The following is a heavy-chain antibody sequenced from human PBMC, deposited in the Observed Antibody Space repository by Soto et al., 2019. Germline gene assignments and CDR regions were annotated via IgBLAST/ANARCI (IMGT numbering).Heavy chain of an antibody. CDR1: GFTFSDYY. J-gene: IGHJ6*02. Sequence: GGSLRLSCAASGFTFSDYYMSWIRQAPGKGLEWVSYISSSGSTIYYADSVKGRFTISRDNSKNSLYLQMNSLRAEVSAVYYCARRWPSGCLDYYYYGMDVWGQGTTVTVSS. D-gene: IGHD6-19*01. CDR3: ARRWPSGCLDYYYYGMDV. CDR2: ISSSGSTI. V-gene: IGHV3-11*01.